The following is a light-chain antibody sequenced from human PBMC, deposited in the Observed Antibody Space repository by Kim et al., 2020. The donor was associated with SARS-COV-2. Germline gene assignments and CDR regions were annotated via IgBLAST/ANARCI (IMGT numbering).Light chain of an antibody. Sequence: EIVLTQSPATLSLSPGERATLSCRASESIYNYLAWYQQKPGQAPRLLIYDGSYRATGIPARFSGSGSGTDFTLTISSLEPEDFAVYYCQQRSHWPTFGGGTKVDIK. CDR3: QQRSHWPT. CDR2: DGS. J-gene: IGKJ4*01. V-gene: IGKV3-11*01. CDR1: ESIYNY.